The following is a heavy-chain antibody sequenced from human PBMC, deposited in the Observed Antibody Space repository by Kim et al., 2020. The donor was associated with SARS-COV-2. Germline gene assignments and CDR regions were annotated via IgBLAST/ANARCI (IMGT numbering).Heavy chain of an antibody. V-gene: IGHV3-15*01. Sequence: GGSLRLSCAASGFTFSNAWMSWVRQAPGKGLEWVGRIKSKTDGGTTDYAAPVKGRFTISRDDSKNTLYLQMNSLKTEDTAVYYCTTDSLISSEFRVWGQGTLVTVSS. CDR3: TTDSLISSEFRV. J-gene: IGHJ1*01. CDR2: IKSKTDGGTT. D-gene: IGHD3-10*01. CDR1: GFTFSNAW.